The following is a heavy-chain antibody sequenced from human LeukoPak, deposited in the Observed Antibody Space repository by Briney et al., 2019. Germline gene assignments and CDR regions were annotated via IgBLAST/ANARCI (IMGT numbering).Heavy chain of an antibody. Sequence: SVKVSCKASGGTFRSYAISWVRQAPGQGLEWMGGIIPIFGTANYAQKFQGRVTITADESTSTAYMELSSLRSEDTAVYYCASSPIDPESVTGTTWYFDYWGQGTLVTVSS. CDR1: GGTFRSYA. CDR3: ASSPIDPESVTGTTWYFDY. J-gene: IGHJ4*02. CDR2: IIPIFGTA. D-gene: IGHD1-7*01. V-gene: IGHV1-69*01.